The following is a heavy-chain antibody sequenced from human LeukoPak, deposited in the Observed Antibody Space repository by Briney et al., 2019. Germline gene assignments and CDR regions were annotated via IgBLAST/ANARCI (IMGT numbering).Heavy chain of an antibody. V-gene: IGHV3-48*01. Sequence: GGSLRLSCAASGFIFSDYGMNWVRQAPGKGLEWVSYISSSSRTRQYADSVKGRFTISRDNAQSSVYLQMNSLRAEDSAVYYCARGGAARPDYWGQGTLVTVSS. CDR3: ARGGAARPDY. CDR1: GFIFSDYG. CDR2: ISSSSRTR. D-gene: IGHD6-6*01. J-gene: IGHJ4*02.